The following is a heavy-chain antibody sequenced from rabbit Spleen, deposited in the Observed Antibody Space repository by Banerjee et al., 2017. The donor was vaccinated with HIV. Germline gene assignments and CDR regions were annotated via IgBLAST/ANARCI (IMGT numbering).Heavy chain of an antibody. D-gene: IGHD7-1*01. J-gene: IGHJ4*01. CDR1: GFSFSGVYY. CDR2: IHAGSSGST. Sequence: QSLEESGGDLVKPGASLTLTCTASGFSFSGVYYMCWVRQAPGKGLEWIACIHAGSSGSTDYASWAKGRFTISKTSSTTVTLQVTSLTAADTATYFCARETWGATGNYGLWGPGTLVTVS. V-gene: IGHV1S40*01. CDR3: ARETWGATGNYGL.